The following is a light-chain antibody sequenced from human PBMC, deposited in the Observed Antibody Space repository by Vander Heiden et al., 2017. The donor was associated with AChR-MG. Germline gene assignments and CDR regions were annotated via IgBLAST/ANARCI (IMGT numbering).Light chain of an antibody. Sequence: NFMLTQPHSVSESPGKTVTISCTRSSGGIAANFVQWYQQRPGSAPTTVIFEHNRRPSGVPDRFSGSIDSSSNSASLSISGLTPEDEAEYYCQSFDNKNLWVFGGGTKVTVL. V-gene: IGLV6-57*03. CDR3: QSFDNKNLWV. CDR2: EHN. CDR1: SGGIAANF. J-gene: IGLJ3*02.